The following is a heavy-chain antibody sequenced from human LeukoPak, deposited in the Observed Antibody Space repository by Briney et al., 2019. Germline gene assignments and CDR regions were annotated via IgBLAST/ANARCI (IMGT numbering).Heavy chain of an antibody. V-gene: IGHV3-74*01. J-gene: IGHJ4*02. CDR2: INSDGFST. CDR3: ARGTSGGYFDY. D-gene: IGHD1-26*01. CDR1: GLTFSSFL. Sequence: GGSLRLSGAASGLTFSSFLIHWVRQVPGKGLVWVSRINSDGFSTSYADSVKGRFTISRDNAKNTLYLQMNSLRAEDTAVYYCARGTSGGYFDYWGQGTLVTVSS.